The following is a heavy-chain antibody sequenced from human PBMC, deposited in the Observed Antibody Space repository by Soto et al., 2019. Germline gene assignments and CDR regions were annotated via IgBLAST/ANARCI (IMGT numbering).Heavy chain of an antibody. CDR1: GFSFRDYD. CDR3: ARAYLGRLPRRADYYYAMDV. J-gene: IGHJ6*02. D-gene: IGHD1-26*01. CDR2: LGAARDP. Sequence: EVQLVESGGGSVQPGESLRLSCAASGFSFRDYDMHWVRQRKGKGLEFVSALGAARDPYYVGSVKGRFSVSRDNAQNSLFLQMNNLRVDDTAVYFCARAYLGRLPRRADYYYAMDVWGRGTTVTVSS. V-gene: IGHV3-13*05.